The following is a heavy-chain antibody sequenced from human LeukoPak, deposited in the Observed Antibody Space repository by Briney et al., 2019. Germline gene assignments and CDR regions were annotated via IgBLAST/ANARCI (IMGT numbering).Heavy chain of an antibody. Sequence: GASVKVSCKASGYTFTSYGISGGRQAPGQGGEGMGWISAYNGQNIYAQEQEARLTMTTDTSTSTAYMEQRSLRPDDTAVYYCARDFRSYMDVRGKGATVTVSS. CDR2: ISAYNGQN. CDR3: ARDFRSYMDV. J-gene: IGHJ6*03. V-gene: IGHV1-18*01. CDR1: GYTFTSYG.